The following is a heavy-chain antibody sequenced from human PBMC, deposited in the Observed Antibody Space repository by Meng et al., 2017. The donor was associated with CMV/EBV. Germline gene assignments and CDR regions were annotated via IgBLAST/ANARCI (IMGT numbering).Heavy chain of an antibody. J-gene: IGHJ6*02. CDR1: GYTFTGYY. V-gene: IGHV1-2*02. Sequence: ASVTVSCKASGYTFTGYYMHWVRQAPGQGLEWMGWINPNSGGTNYAQKFQGRVTMTRDTSISTAYMELSRLRSDDTAVYYCARGGVTIFGVARGYYYGMDVWGQGTTVTVSS. CDR2: INPNSGGT. D-gene: IGHD3-3*01. CDR3: ARGGVTIFGVARGYYYGMDV.